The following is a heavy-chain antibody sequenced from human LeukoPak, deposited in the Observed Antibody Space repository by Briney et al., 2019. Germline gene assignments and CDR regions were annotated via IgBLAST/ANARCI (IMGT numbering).Heavy chain of an antibody. J-gene: IGHJ4*02. CDR3: ARSNWGSPDY. V-gene: IGHV1-18*01. Sequence: GASVKVSRKASGYTFTSYGISWVRQAPGHGLEWMGRISAYNGNTNYAQKLQGRVTMTTDTSTSTAYMELRSPRSDDPAVYYCARSNWGSPDYWGQGTLVTVSS. D-gene: IGHD7-27*01. CDR2: ISAYNGNT. CDR1: GYTFTSYG.